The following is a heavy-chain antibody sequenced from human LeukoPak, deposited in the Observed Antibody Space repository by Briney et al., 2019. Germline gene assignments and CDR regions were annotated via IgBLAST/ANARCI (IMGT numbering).Heavy chain of an antibody. D-gene: IGHD2-8*02. CDR1: GFTVSSNY. J-gene: IGHJ5*02. Sequence: GGSLRLSCAASGFTVSSNYMSWVRQAPGKGLEWVSFIYRGDRTYYADSVKGRFTMSRDDMKKTVYLQMDSLRAEDTAVYYCASSHCTAGSCNWFDPWGQGTLVTVSS. CDR3: ASSHCTAGSCNWFDP. CDR2: IYRGDRT. V-gene: IGHV3-66*01.